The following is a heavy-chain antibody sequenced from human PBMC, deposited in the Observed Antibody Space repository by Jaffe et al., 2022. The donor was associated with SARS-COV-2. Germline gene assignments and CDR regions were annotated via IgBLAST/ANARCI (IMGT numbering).Heavy chain of an antibody. Sequence: EVQLVESGGGLVKPGGSLRLSCAASGFTFNSYSMNWVRQAPGKGLEWVSSISSTSTYIYYVDSVKGRFTISRDNAKNSLYLQMNSLRAEDTAVYYCAREYGSSSQNWYFDLWGRGTLVSVSS. D-gene: IGHD6-6*01. CDR2: ISSTSTYI. J-gene: IGHJ2*01. CDR1: GFTFNSYS. CDR3: AREYGSSSQNWYFDL. V-gene: IGHV3-21*01.